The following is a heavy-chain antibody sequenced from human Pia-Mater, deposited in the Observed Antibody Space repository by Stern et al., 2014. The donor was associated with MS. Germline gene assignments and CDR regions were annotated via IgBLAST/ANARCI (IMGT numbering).Heavy chain of an antibody. Sequence: VQLVESGPGLVKPSETLSLTCTVSGGAMTTYYWTWIRQPAGKGLEWIGGVYTSGGTNSNPFLVSRVTVSVDTSKTQFYLDLRSVTAADTAVYYCARGVAGSYYNKWFDPWGQGILVTVSS. V-gene: IGHV4-4*07. D-gene: IGHD3-10*01. CDR1: GGAMTTYY. CDR2: VYTSGGT. CDR3: ARGVAGSYYNKWFDP. J-gene: IGHJ5*02.